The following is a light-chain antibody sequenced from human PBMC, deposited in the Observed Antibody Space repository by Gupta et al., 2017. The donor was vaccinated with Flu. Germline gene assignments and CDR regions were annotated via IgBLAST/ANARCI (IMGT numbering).Light chain of an antibody. V-gene: IGLV2-8*01. J-gene: IGLJ2*01. CDR3: SSDAGSNNEI. CDR2: EGS. CDR1: SSDVGGYNY. Sequence: QSALTQPPSASGSPGQSVTISCTGTSSDVGGYNYVSWYQQHPGKAHNLMIYEGSKRTGGVPDLFSGSKSGNTASLTVSGLQAEDEAEYYCSSDAGSNNEIFGGGTKLTVL.